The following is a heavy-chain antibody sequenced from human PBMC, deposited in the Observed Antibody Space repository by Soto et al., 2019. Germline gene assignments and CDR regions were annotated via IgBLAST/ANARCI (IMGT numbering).Heavy chain of an antibody. CDR3: AREFKAGTISARHAFDI. Sequence: ASVKVSCKASGYTFTSYYMHWVRQAPGQGLEWMGIINPSGGSTSYAQKFQGRVTMTRDTSTSTVYMELSSLRSEDTAVYYCAREFKAGTISARHAFDIWGQGPMVTVSS. CDR1: GYTFTSYY. CDR2: INPSGGST. J-gene: IGHJ3*02. D-gene: IGHD1-7*01. V-gene: IGHV1-46*01.